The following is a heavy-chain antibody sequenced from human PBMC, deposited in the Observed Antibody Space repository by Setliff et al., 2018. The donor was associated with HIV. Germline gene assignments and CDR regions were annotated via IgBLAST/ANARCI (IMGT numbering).Heavy chain of an antibody. CDR1: GHTFTNVD. V-gene: IGHV1-8*01. CDR3: ARVYYYYYYYMDV. CDR2: MNPNTGVS. Sequence: ASVKVSCKASGHTFTNVDIHWLRRATGQGLEWMGWMNPNTGVSGYALKFQARVTMTRDTSISTAYMELSSLTSEDTAVYYCARVYYYYYYYMDVWGKGTTVTVSS. J-gene: IGHJ6*03.